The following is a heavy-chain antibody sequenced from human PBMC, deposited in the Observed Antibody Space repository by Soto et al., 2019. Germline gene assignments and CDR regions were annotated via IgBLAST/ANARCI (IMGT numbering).Heavy chain of an antibody. V-gene: IGHV4-4*07. D-gene: IGHD5-18*01. CDR1: GGSISSYY. CDR2: IYTSGGT. CDR3: AGNVDTAMERPLSYGMDV. J-gene: IGHJ6*02. Sequence: SETLSLTCTVSGGSISSYYWSWIRQPAGKGLEWIGRIYTSGGTNYNPSLKSRVTMSVDTSKNQFSLKLSSVTAADTAVYYCAGNVDTAMERPLSYGMDVWGQGTTVTVFS.